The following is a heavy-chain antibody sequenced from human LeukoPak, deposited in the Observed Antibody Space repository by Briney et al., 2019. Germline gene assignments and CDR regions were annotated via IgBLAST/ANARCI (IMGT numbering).Heavy chain of an antibody. V-gene: IGHV4-4*07. CDR3: ATGGYSAWCDY. CDR2: IDSSGTT. Sequence: SSETLSLTCSVSDGSINTYFWSWVRQPAGKGLEWIGRIDSSGTTSLNPSLKSRVTISQDKSKKQFSLKLSSVTAADTAVYYCATGGYSAWCDYWGHGTQVIVSS. D-gene: IGHD6-19*01. J-gene: IGHJ4*01. CDR1: DGSINTYF.